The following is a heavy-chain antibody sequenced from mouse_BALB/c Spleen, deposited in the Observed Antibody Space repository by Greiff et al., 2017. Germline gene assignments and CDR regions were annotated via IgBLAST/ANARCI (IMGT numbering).Heavy chain of an antibody. V-gene: IGHV2-9*02. CDR2: IWAGGST. J-gene: IGHJ2*01. CDR1: GFSLTSYG. CDR3: AREGEIYDGCDY. D-gene: IGHD2-3*01. Sequence: VKVVESGPGLVAPSQSLSITCTVSGFSLTSYGVHWVRQPPGKGLEWLGVIWAGGSTNYNSALMSRLSISKDNSKSQVFLKMNSLQTDDTAMYYCAREGEIYDGCDYWGQGTTLTVSS.